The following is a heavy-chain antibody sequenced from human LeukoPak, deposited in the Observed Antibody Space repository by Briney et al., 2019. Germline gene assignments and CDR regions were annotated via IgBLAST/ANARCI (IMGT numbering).Heavy chain of an antibody. D-gene: IGHD3-22*01. V-gene: IGHV3-74*01. Sequence: PGGSLRLSCAASGFTFSSYWMHWVRQAPGKGLLWVSRINSDGSSTSYADSVKGRFTVSRDNAKNTPYLQMNSLRAEDTAVYYCARAYDSTFPHYYYMDVWGKGTTVTISS. CDR2: INSDGSST. CDR3: ARAYDSTFPHYYYMDV. J-gene: IGHJ6*03. CDR1: GFTFSSYW.